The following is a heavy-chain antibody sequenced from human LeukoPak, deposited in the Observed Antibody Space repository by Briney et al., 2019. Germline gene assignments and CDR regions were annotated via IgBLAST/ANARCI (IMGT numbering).Heavy chain of an antibody. D-gene: IGHD3-3*01. V-gene: IGHV4-30-2*01. CDR3: ARRSGYSYFQH. J-gene: IGHJ1*01. Sequence: SQTLSLTCAVPGGSISSGGYSWSWIRQPPGKGLEWIGYIYHSGSTYYNPSLKSRVTISVDRSKNQFSLKLSSVTAADTAVYYCARRSGYSYFQHWGQGTLVTVSS. CDR2: IYHSGST. CDR1: GGSISSGGYS.